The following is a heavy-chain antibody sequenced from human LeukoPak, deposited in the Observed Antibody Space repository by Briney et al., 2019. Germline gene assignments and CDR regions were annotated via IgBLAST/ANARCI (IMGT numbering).Heavy chain of an antibody. J-gene: IGHJ4*02. CDR1: GGSFSGYY. D-gene: IGHD3-10*01. CDR2: INHSGST. Sequence: PSETLSLTCAVYGGSFSGYYWSWIRQPPWKGLEWIGEINHSGSTNYNPSLKSRVTISVDTSKNQFSLKLSSVTAADTAVYYCARGRMVRGGSYSYWGQGTLVTVSS. V-gene: IGHV4-34*01. CDR3: ARGRMVRGGSYSY.